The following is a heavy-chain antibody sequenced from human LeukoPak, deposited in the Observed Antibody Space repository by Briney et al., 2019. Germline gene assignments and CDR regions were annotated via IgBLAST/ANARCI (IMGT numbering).Heavy chain of an antibody. V-gene: IGHV4-61*02. Sequence: SQTLSLTCTVSGGSISSGSYYWSWIRQPAGKGLEWIGRIYTSGSTNYNPSLKSRVTISVDTSTNQFSLKLSSVTAADTAVYYCARALIYPQADYDFWTSSREQYAFDIWGQGTMVTVSS. CDR3: ARALIYPQADYDFWTSSREQYAFDI. J-gene: IGHJ3*02. CDR2: IYTSGST. D-gene: IGHD3-3*01. CDR1: GGSISSGSYY.